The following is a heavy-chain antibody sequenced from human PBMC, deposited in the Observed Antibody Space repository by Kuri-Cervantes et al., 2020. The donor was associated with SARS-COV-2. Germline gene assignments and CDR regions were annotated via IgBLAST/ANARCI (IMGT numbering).Heavy chain of an antibody. Sequence: GGSLRLSCAASGFTFSSYGMHWVRQAPGKGLEWVAFIRYDGSNKYYVDSVKGRFTISRDNSKNTLYLQMNSLRAEDTAVYYCARVDFWSGYDVMDVWGKGTTVTVSS. CDR2: IRYDGSNK. CDR1: GFTFSSYG. D-gene: IGHD3-3*01. J-gene: IGHJ6*03. CDR3: ARVDFWSGYDVMDV. V-gene: IGHV3-30*02.